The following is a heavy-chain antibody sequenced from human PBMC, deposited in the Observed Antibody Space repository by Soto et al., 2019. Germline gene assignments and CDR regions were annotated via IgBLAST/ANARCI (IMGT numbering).Heavy chain of an antibody. Sequence: QVQLVQSGAEVKKPGSSVKISCKASGGTFRTNAFSWVRQAPGQGLEWMGGIIPIFPTPDYAQKFQGRVTITADETTTTTYMELSSLRSEDTATYYCARDKDRQQLGGNYYYIMDVWGQGTTVTVSS. V-gene: IGHV1-69*12. CDR2: IIPIFPTP. CDR1: GGTFRTNA. D-gene: IGHD3-3*02. CDR3: ARDKDRQQLGGNYYYIMDV. J-gene: IGHJ6*02.